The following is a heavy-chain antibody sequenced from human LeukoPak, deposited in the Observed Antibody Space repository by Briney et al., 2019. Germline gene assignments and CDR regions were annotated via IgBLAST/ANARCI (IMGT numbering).Heavy chain of an antibody. Sequence: GGSLRLSCSASKFTFSHYGMQWVRQAPGKGLEWVAVISGDGSIKIYADSMKGRFTLSRDNSINTVDLQMNSLRAEDTAVYYCVKEYHSRGFGAYFDYWGQGTLVTVSS. CDR3: VKEYHSRGFGAYFDY. J-gene: IGHJ4*02. CDR2: ISGDGSIK. D-gene: IGHD3-3*01. CDR1: KFTFSHYG. V-gene: IGHV3-30*18.